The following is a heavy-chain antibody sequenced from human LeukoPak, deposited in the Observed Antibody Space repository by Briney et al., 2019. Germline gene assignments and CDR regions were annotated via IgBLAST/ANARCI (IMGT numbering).Heavy chain of an antibody. V-gene: IGHV3-20*04. CDR2: INWNGGST. CDR3: ARHPQEYSSSSWEDYYYYYMDV. CDR1: GFTFDDYG. D-gene: IGHD6-6*01. Sequence: PGGSLRLSCAASGFTFDDYGMSWVRQAPGKGLEWVSGINWNGGSTDYADSVKGRLTISRDNAKNSLYLQMNSLRAEDTALYYCARHPQEYSSSSWEDYYYYYMDVWGKGTTVTVSS. J-gene: IGHJ6*03.